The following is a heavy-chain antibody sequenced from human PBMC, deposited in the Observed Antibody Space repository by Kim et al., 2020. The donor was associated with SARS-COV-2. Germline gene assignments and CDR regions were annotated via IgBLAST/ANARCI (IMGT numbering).Heavy chain of an antibody. CDR2: IYYSGST. D-gene: IGHD3-10*01. Sequence: SETLSLTCTVSGGSVSSGSYYWSWIRQPPGKGLEWIGYIYYSGSTNYNPSLNSQATISVDTSKNQFSLKLSSVTAADTAVYYCARATQTKLWFGELSADPVLSWGEGPLVTVSA. CDR3: ARATQTKLWFGELSADPVLS. CDR1: GGSVSSGSYY. V-gene: IGHV4-61*01. J-gene: IGHJ4*02.